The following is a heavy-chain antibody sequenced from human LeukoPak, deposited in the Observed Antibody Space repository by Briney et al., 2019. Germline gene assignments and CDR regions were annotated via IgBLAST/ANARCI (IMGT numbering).Heavy chain of an antibody. CDR3: VREDTPATANY. CDR1: GFTFNNYA. V-gene: IGHV3-23*01. J-gene: IGHJ4*02. CDR2: ISGGGDIT. Sequence: PGGSLRLSCAASGFTFNNYAMSWVRQTAGKGLEWVSAISGGGDITYYADSVRGRFTISRDNSKDTLFLQMHSLRPGDTAVYYCVREDTPATANYWGQGTLVTISS. D-gene: IGHD2-21*02.